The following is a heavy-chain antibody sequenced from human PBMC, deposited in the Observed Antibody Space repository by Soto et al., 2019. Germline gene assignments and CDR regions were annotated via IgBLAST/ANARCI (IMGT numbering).Heavy chain of an antibody. CDR2: ISFDGGNK. V-gene: IGHV3-30*18. CDR1: GINYG. D-gene: IGHD3-10*01. CDR3: AKDTRPGVYYSYYGMDV. J-gene: IGHJ6*02. Sequence: QVQLVESGGGVVQPGGSLRLSCVGSGINYGTHWVRQAPGKGLEWVAVISFDGGNKYHADPVKGRFTISRDNSKNTLYLQMNTLRPEDTAVYYCAKDTRPGVYYSYYGMDVWGQGTTVTVSS.